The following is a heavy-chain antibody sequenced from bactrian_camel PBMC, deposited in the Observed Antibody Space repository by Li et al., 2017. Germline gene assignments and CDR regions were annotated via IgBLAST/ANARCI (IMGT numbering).Heavy chain of an antibody. CDR2: IDRDGSI. CDR3: ATDHLAGGSWLLPLGY. Sequence: HVQLVESGGGSVQTGGSLKLSCELSTFPYVSMYLAWFRQGSGQERERVACIDRDGSIRYAASVKGRFTISQDNAKPMLYLQMNALKPEDTAMYYCATDHLAGGSWLLPLGYWGQGTQVTVS. V-gene: IGHV3S63*01. J-gene: IGHJ6*01. D-gene: IGHD1*01. CDR1: TFPYVSMY.